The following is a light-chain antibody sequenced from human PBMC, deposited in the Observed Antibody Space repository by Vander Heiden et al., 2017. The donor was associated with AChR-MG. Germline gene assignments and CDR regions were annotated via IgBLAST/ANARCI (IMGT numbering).Light chain of an antibody. J-gene: IGKJ1*01. CDR3: QQDDVTPQT. V-gene: IGKV1-NL1*01. Sequence: DIHMTQSPSSLSASVGDRVTFTCRASQDIRNSLAWYQQKPGKAPALLLYATSRLQSGVPTRFSGGGSGTDFTLTISGLQPEDFATYLCQQDDVTPQTFGQGTKLDIK. CDR2: ATS. CDR1: QDIRNS.